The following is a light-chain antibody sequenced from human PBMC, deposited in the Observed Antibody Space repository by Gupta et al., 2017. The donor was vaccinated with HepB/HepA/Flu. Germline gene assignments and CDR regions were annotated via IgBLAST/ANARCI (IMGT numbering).Light chain of an antibody. J-gene: IGKJ1*01. V-gene: IGKV1D-8*03. CDR1: QGISSY. CDR3: QQYYSIAWT. Sequence: IWMSQSPCLLSASMGDRVTISCRMSQGISSYLPWYQQRPGKAPKLLIYDASNLKSGVPSRFSGSGSGTDFTLTISCLQSEDIATYYCQQYYSIAWTFGQGTKVEIK. CDR2: DAS.